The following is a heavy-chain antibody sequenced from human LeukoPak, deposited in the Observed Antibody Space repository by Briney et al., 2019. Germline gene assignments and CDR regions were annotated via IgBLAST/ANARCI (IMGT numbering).Heavy chain of an antibody. CDR3: ARAAPGSLAAFFDY. Sequence: GASVKVSCKASGYTFTSYDINWVRQATGQGLEWMGWMNPNSGNTGYAQKFQGRVTMTRSTSISAAYMELSSLRSEDTAVYYCARAAPGSLAAFFDYWGQGTLVTVSS. CDR1: GYTFTSYD. V-gene: IGHV1-8*01. CDR2: MNPNSGNT. D-gene: IGHD6-13*01. J-gene: IGHJ4*02.